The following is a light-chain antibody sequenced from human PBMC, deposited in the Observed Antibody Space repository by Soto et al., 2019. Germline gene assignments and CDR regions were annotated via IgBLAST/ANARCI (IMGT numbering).Light chain of an antibody. CDR2: DVS. CDR3: QQFGSVPLT. CDR1: QDIGNS. V-gene: IGKV1-33*01. J-gene: IGKJ4*01. Sequence: DIQMTQSPSSLSASIGDRITITCQASQDIGNSLNWYQQKSGKSPNLLIYDVSRLGAGVPSRFSGSGSRTNLRLTISGLQREDIATYYCQQFGSVPLTFGGGTKVEIK.